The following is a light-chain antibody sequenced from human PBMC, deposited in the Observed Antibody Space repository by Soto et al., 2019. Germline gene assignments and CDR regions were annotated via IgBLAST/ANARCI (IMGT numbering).Light chain of an antibody. CDR2: LNSDGSH. V-gene: IGLV4-69*01. CDR1: SGHSSYA. J-gene: IGLJ2*01. Sequence: QLVLTQSPSASASLGASVKLTCTLSSGHSSYAIAWHQQQPEKGPRYLMKLNSDGSHSKGYGIPDRFSRSSSGAERYLTISSLQSEDEADYYCQTWGTGIQVFGGGNKLTVL. CDR3: QTWGTGIQV.